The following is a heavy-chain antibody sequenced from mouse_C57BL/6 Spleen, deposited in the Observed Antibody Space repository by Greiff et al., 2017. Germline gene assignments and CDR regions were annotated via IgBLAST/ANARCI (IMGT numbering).Heavy chain of an antibody. CDR1: GYTFTSYW. CDR2: IDPSDSYT. D-gene: IGHD2-3*01. J-gene: IGHJ2*01. Sequence: QVQLKQPGAELVMPGASVKLSCKASGYTFTSYWMHWVKQRPGQGLEWIGEIDPSDSYTNYNQKFKGKSTLTVDKSSSTAYMQLSSLTSEDSAVYYCARGEDGPFDYWGQGTTLTVSS. CDR3: ARGEDGPFDY. V-gene: IGHV1-69*01.